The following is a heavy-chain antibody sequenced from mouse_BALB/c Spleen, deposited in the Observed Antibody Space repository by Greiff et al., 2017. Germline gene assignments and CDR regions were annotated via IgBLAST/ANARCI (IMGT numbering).Heavy chain of an antibody. CDR3: AREVYYARPYFDV. D-gene: IGHD1-1*01. Sequence: EVQLQQSGAELVKPGASVKLSCTASGFNIKDTYMHWVKQRPEQGLEWIGRIDPANGNTKYDPKFQGKATITADTSSNTAYLQLSSLTSEDTAVYYCAREVYYARPYFDVWGAGTTVTVSS. CDR2: IDPANGNT. CDR1: GFNIKDTY. V-gene: IGHV14-3*02. J-gene: IGHJ1*01.